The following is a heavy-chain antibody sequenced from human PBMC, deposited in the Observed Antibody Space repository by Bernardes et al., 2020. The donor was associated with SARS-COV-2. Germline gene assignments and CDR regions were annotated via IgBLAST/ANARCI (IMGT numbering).Heavy chain of an antibody. D-gene: IGHD3-9*01. Sequence: LRLSCAASGFTFSSYGMHWVRQAPGKGLEWVAVISYDGSNKYYADSVKGRFTISRDNSKNTLYLQMNSLRAEDTAVYYCAKGGVTIFEPSFDDWFDPWGQGTLVTVSS. CDR1: GFTFSSYG. J-gene: IGHJ5*02. V-gene: IGHV3-30*18. CDR2: ISYDGSNK. CDR3: AKGGVTIFEPSFDDWFDP.